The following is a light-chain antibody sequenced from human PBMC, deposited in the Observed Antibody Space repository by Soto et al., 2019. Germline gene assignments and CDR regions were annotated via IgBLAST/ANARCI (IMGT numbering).Light chain of an antibody. CDR1: SSDVGAYNY. J-gene: IGLJ2*01. CDR3: SSYTSGSTLV. Sequence: QSALTQPASVSGSPGQSITISCAGTSSDVGAYNYVSWYQQHPGKVPKLMIYDVNNRPSGVSNRFSGSKSGNTASLTISGLQAEDEADYYCSSYTSGSTLVFGGGTKVTVL. CDR2: DVN. V-gene: IGLV2-14*01.